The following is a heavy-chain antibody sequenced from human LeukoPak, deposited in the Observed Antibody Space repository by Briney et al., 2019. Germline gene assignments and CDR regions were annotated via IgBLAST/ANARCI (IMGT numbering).Heavy chain of an antibody. CDR1: GGSISSYY. CDR3: ASLGLSSSWYFDY. D-gene: IGHD6-13*01. J-gene: IGHJ4*02. CDR2: IYYSGST. V-gene: IGHV4-59*01. Sequence: SETLSLTCAVSGGSISSYYWSWIRRPPGKGLEWIGYIYYSGSTNYNPSLKSRVTISVDTSKNQFSLKLSSVTAADTAVYYCASLGLSSSWYFDYWGQGTLVTVSS.